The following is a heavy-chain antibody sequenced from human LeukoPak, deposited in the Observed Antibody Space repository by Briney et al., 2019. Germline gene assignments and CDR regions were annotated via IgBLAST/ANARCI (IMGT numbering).Heavy chain of an antibody. CDR3: ARDAYYYDTSLASNFDY. J-gene: IGHJ4*02. CDR2: IIPVLNIT. D-gene: IGHD3-22*01. V-gene: IGHV1-69*04. CDR1: GGTFSSSA. Sequence: ASVKVSCKTSGGTFSSSAITWVRQAPGQGLEWMGRIIPVLNITTYAQKFQGRVTITADTSSSTVYMELSSLRSEETAVYYCARDAYYYDTSLASNFDYWGQGTLVTVSS.